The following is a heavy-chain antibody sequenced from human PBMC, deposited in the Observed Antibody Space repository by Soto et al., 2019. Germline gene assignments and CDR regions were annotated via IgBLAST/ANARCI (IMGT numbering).Heavy chain of an antibody. D-gene: IGHD4-17*01. CDR1: GLTFSSYA. Sequence: GGSLRLSCVASGLTFSSYAMSWVRQVPGKGLEWVSLIGGSGTNTYYADSVKGRFTISRDNSKNTLYLQMNSLRAEDTAVYYCAKVDYGDSFDYWRQGTPVTV. CDR2: IGGSGTNT. J-gene: IGHJ4*02. V-gene: IGHV3-23*01. CDR3: AKVDYGDSFDY.